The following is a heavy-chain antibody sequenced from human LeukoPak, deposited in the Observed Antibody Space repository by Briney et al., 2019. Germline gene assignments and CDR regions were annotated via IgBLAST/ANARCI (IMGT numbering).Heavy chain of an antibody. CDR2: IYTSGST. J-gene: IGHJ4*02. V-gene: IGHV4-61*02. CDR3: ARASISVAHYLDY. D-gene: IGHD6-19*01. Sequence: SETLSLTCTVSGGSISSGSYYWSWIRQPAGKGLEWIGRIYTSGSTNYNPSLKSRVTISVDTSKNQISLKLSSVTAADTAVYYCARASISVAHYLDYWGQGILVTVSS. CDR1: GGSISSGSYY.